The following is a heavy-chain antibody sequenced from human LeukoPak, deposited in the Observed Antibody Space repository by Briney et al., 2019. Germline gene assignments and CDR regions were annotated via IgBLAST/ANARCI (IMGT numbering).Heavy chain of an antibody. Sequence: SETLSLTCTVSGGSISSYYWSWIRQPAGKGLEWIGRIYTSGSTNYNPSLKSRVTMSVDTSKNQFSLKLSSVTAADTAVYYCARSRRPLRGYSYGRPHYYYYMDVWGKGTTVTVSS. V-gene: IGHV4-4*07. J-gene: IGHJ6*03. CDR2: IYTSGST. CDR3: ARSRRPLRGYSYGRPHYYYYMDV. D-gene: IGHD5-18*01. CDR1: GGSISSYY.